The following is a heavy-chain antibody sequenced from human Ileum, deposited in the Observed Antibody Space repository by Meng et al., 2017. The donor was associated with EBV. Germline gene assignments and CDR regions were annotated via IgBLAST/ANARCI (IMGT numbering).Heavy chain of an antibody. Sequence: QVHVQESGPGLVQPSETLSLTCTVAGAFIRTYYWSVLRQSPGKGPELIGYIYSSGDTNYNPSLKSRVTISIDTSKNQFPLMLNSVTAADTAVYYCARGSSYSSGWYPDLWGQGTLVTVSS. CDR2: IYSSGDT. V-gene: IGHV4-59*01. CDR1: GAFIRTYY. J-gene: IGHJ5*02. D-gene: IGHD6-19*01. CDR3: ARGSSYSSGWYPDL.